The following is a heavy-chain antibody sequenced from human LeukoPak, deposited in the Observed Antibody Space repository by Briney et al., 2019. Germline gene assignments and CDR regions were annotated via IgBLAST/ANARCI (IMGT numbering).Heavy chain of an antibody. CDR3: ARGLVTTWFYYYYMDV. CDR2: MNPNSGNT. CDR1: GYTFTSYD. Sequence: ASVKVSCKASGYTFTSYDINWVRQATGQGLEWMGWMNPNSGNTGYAQKFQGRVTMTRNTSISTAYMELSSLRSEDTAAYYCARGLVTTWFYYYYMDVWGKGTTVTVSS. D-gene: IGHD4-23*01. J-gene: IGHJ6*03. V-gene: IGHV1-8*01.